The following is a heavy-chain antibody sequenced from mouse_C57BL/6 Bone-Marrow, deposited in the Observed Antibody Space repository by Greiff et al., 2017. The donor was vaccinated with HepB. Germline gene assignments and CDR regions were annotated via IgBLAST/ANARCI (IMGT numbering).Heavy chain of an antibody. V-gene: IGHV5-9-1*02. J-gene: IGHJ4*01. Sequence: DVQLVESGEGLVKPGGSLKLSCAASGFTFSSYAMSWVRQTPEKRLEWVAYISSGGDYIYYADTVKGRFTISRDNARNTLYLQMSSLKSEDTAMYYCTRDGLITTVVENYAMDYWGQGTSVTVSS. CDR2: ISSGGDYI. CDR3: TRDGLITTVVENYAMDY. D-gene: IGHD1-1*01. CDR1: GFTFSSYA.